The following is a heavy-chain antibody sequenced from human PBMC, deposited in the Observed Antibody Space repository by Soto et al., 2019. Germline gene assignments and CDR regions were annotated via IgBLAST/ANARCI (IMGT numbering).Heavy chain of an antibody. J-gene: IGHJ4*02. CDR3: ARDKDSRESRSVFDY. Sequence: ASVKVSCKASGYTFTSYGISWVRQAPGQGLEWMGWISAYSGNTNYAQKFQGRVTMTRDTSTSTVYMELSSLRSEDTAVYYCARDKDSRESRSVFDYWGQGTLVTVSS. V-gene: IGHV1-18*01. D-gene: IGHD2-15*01. CDR2: ISAYSGNT. CDR1: GYTFTSYG.